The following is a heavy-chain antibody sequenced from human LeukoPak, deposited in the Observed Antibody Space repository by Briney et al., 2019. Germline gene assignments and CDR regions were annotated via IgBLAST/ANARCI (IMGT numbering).Heavy chain of an antibody. J-gene: IGHJ4*02. CDR2: TSYDENNK. CDR1: GFTFRNFA. D-gene: IGHD3-22*01. CDR3: ANDSSGYLLPDY. Sequence: PGRSLRLSCAASGFTFRNFAMHWVRQAPDKGLEWVAITSYDENNKYYADSVKGRFIISRDNSKNTLYLQMNSLRPDDTAVYYCANDSSGYLLPDYWGQGTLVTVSS. V-gene: IGHV3-30-3*02.